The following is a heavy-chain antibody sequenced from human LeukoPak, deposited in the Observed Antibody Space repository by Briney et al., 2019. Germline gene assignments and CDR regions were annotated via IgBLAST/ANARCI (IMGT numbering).Heavy chain of an antibody. J-gene: IGHJ4*02. V-gene: IGHV3-21*01. D-gene: IGHD5-12*01. CDR3: ARDGDSGYDY. CDR2: ISSSSSYI. Sequence: PGGSLRLSCAASGFTFSSYSMNWVRQAPGKGLEWVSSISSSSSYIYYADSVKGRITISRDNAKNPLCLQMNSLRAEDTAVYYCARDGDSGYDYWGQGTLVTVSS. CDR1: GFTFSSYS.